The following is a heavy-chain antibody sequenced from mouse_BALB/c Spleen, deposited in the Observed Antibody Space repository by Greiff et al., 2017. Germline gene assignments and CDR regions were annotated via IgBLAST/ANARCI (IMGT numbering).Heavy chain of an antibody. CDR3: TRDDRYDDAMDY. V-gene: IGHV5-6-4*01. J-gene: IGHJ4*01. Sequence: EVLLVESGGGLVKPGGSLTLSCAASGFTFSSYTMPWVRQTPVKRLEWVATISSGGSYTYYPDSVKGRFTISRDNAKNTLYLQMSSLKSEDTAMYYCTRDDRYDDAMDYWGQGTSVTVSS. CDR2: ISSGGSYT. D-gene: IGHD2-14*01. CDR1: GFTFSSYT.